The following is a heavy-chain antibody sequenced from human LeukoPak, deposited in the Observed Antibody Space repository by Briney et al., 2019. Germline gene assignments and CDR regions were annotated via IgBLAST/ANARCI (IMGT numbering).Heavy chain of an antibody. CDR1: SGSFSGYY. D-gene: IGHD2-15*01. Sequence: SGTLSLTCAVYSGSFSGYYWSWIRQPPGKGLKWIGEINDSGSVNCNPSLKNRVTLSVDTSKNQFSLRLSSVAAADTAVYYCARRLVDSGASQVSDDWGQGTLVTVSS. J-gene: IGHJ4*02. CDR2: INDSGSV. CDR3: ARRLVDSGASQVSDD. V-gene: IGHV4-34*01.